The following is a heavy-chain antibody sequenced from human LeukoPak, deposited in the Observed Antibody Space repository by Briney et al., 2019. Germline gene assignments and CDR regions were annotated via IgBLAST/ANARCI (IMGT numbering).Heavy chain of an antibody. V-gene: IGHV3-23*01. D-gene: IGHD6-19*01. CDR3: AKWDSSGPI. J-gene: IGHJ4*02. CDR1: GFTFSSYP. Sequence: PGGSLRLSCAASGFTFSSYPMSLVRQAPGKGLEWVSTISGSAGSTYYADSVKGRFTISRDNSKNTLYLQMNSLRAEDTAVYYCAKWDSSGPIWGQGTLVTVSS. CDR2: ISGSAGST.